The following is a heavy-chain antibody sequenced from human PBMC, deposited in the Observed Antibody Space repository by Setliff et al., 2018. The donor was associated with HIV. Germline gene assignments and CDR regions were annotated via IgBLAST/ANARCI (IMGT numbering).Heavy chain of an antibody. J-gene: IGHJ5*02. V-gene: IGHV3-7*01. D-gene: IGHD3-10*01. CDR1: GFIFSSYW. Sequence: GSLRLSCAASGFIFSSYWMSWVRQAPGKGLEWVANIKQDGSETYYADSVKGRFTISRDNAKNSLYLQMNSLRAEDTAVYYCARLATNNKEPIPEVMVRDNWFDPWGQGTLVTVSS. CDR3: ARLATNNKEPIPEVMVRDNWFDP. CDR2: IKQDGSET.